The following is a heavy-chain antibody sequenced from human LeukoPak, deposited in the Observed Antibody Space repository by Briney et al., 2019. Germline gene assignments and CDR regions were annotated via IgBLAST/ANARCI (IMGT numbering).Heavy chain of an antibody. CDR2: ISSSGSTI. Sequence: TGGSLRLSCAASGFTFSDYYMSWLRQAPGKGLEWVSYISSSGSTIYYADSVKGRFTISRDNAKNSLYLQMNSLRAEDTSVYYCVYCSSTSCSAAGDAFDIWGQGTMVTVSS. CDR3: VYCSSTSCSAAGDAFDI. V-gene: IGHV3-11*04. D-gene: IGHD2-2*01. CDR1: GFTFSDYY. J-gene: IGHJ3*02.